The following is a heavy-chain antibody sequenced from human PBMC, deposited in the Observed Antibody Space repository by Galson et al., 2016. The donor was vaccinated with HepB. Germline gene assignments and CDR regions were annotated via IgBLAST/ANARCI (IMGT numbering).Heavy chain of an antibody. J-gene: IGHJ5*02. D-gene: IGHD5-24*01. CDR2: ISGSGTTT. CDR3: AKHTRSRWSMFTPARYNRFDR. V-gene: IGHV3-23*01. CDR1: GFTFSNYD. Sequence: SLRLSCAASGFTFSNYDMSWVRQAPDMGLEWVAGISGSGTTTDYADSVKGRFTISRDDSKNTLFLQMNSLRGEDTAVFFCAKHTRSRWSMFTPARYNRFDRWGRGTLVTVSS.